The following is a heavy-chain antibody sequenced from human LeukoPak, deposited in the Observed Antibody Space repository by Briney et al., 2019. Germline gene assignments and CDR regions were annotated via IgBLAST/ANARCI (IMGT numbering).Heavy chain of an antibody. CDR1: GGSISSYY. J-gene: IGHJ2*01. Sequence: PSETLSLTCTVSGGSISSYYWSWIRQPPGKGLEWIGYIYYSGSTNYNPSLKIRVTISVDTSKNQFSLKLSSVTAADTAVYYCARGISSGWHYWYFDLWGRGTLVTVSS. CDR2: IYYSGST. CDR3: ARGISSGWHYWYFDL. D-gene: IGHD6-19*01. V-gene: IGHV4-59*01.